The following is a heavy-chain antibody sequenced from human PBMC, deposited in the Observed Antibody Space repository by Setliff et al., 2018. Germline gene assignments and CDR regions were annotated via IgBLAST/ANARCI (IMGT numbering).Heavy chain of an antibody. CDR2: VFSGDSDT. D-gene: IGHD6-25*01. J-gene: IGHJ3*02. CDR1: GYRFTTYW. V-gene: IGHV5-51*01. Sequence: GESLKISCKGSGYRFTTYWIGCVRQMPGKGLEWMGIVFSGDSDTRYSPSFQGQVTMSADKSINTAYLQWNSLKASDTAMYYCARLGAPASHDAFDIWGQGTMVTVSS. CDR3: ARLGAPASHDAFDI.